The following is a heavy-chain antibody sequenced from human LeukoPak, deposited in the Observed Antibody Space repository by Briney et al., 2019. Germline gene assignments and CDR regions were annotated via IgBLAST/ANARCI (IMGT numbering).Heavy chain of an antibody. V-gene: IGHV1-46*01. J-gene: IGHJ4*02. CDR2: INPSGGST. CDR3: ARPTDSSGYYYGY. D-gene: IGHD3-22*01. CDR1: GYTFTSYY. Sequence: ASVKVSCKASGYTFTSYYMHWVRQAPGQGLEWMGVINPSGGSTSYAQKFQGRVTMTRDMSTSTVYMGLSSLRSEDAAVYYCARPTDSSGYYYGYWGQGTLVTVSS.